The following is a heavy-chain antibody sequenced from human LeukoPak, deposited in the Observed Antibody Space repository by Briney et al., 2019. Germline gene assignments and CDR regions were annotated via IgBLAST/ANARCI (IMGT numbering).Heavy chain of an antibody. D-gene: IGHD3-10*01. Sequence: GGSLRLSCAASGFTFSSYTMAWVRQAPGKGLECVSSLSFGGGTIYYADSVKGRFTISRDNSKNTVYLQMNNLRAEDTAMYHCAKEARGGSGSYPDYWGQGTLVTVSS. CDR3: AKEARGGSGSYPDY. J-gene: IGHJ4*02. V-gene: IGHV3-23*01. CDR1: GFTFSSYT. CDR2: LSFGGGTI.